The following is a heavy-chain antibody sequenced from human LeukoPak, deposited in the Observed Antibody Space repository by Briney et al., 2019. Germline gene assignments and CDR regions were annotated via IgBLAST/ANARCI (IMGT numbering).Heavy chain of an antibody. CDR3: ARAVCGYNFKGRYFDY. D-gene: IGHD5-24*01. CDR1: GGSFSGYY. J-gene: IGHJ4*02. CDR2: INHSGST. Sequence: SETLSLTCAVHGGSFSGYYWSWIRQPPGKGLEWIGEINHSGSTNYNPSPKSRVTISVDTSKNQFSLKLSSVTAADTAVYYCARAVCGYNFKGRYFDYWGQGTLVTVSS. V-gene: IGHV4-34*01.